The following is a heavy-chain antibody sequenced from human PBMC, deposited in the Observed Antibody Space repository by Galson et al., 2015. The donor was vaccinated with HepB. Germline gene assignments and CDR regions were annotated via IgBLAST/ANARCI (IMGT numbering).Heavy chain of an antibody. CDR1: SGSITSSGFY. V-gene: IGHV4-39*01. J-gene: IGHJ5*02. CDR3: ARMYGAGTFWGPLIGP. D-gene: IGHD3-10*01. CDR2: IAFRGKA. Sequence: TLSLTCTVSSGSITSSGFYWGWIRQPPGKGLAWIGCIAFRGKAYYNSSLKSRVTMSVDTSKNQFSLSLRSVTASDTAVYYCARMYGAGTFWGPLIGPWGQGTLVTVSS.